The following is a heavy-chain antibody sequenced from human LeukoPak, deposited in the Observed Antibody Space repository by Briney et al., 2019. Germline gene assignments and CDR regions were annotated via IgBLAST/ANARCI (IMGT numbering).Heavy chain of an antibody. CDR3: ARIAAAGNHPQY. CDR2: IWYDGSNK. Sequence: PGRSLRLSCAASGFTFSSYGMHWVRQAPGKGLEWVAVIWYDGSNKYYADSVKGRFTISRDNSKNTLYLQMNSLRAEDTAVYYCARIAAAGNHPQYWGQGTLVTVSS. D-gene: IGHD6-13*01. CDR1: GFTFSSYG. J-gene: IGHJ4*02. V-gene: IGHV3-33*01.